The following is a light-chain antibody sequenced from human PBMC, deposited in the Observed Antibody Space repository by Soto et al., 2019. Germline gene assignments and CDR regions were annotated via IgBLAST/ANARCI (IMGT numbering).Light chain of an antibody. CDR3: QQRSDWPPIT. V-gene: IGKV3-11*01. CDR1: QSVSSY. CDR2: DAS. Sequence: EIVLTQSPATLSLSPGEGATLSCRASQSVSSYLAWYQQKPGQAPRLLIYDASNRATGIPARFSGSGSGTDFTLTISSLEPDDFAIYYCQQRSDWPPITFGQGTRLEIK. J-gene: IGKJ5*01.